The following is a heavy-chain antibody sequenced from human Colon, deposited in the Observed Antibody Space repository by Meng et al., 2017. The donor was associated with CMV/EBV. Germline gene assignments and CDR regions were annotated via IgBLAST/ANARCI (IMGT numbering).Heavy chain of an antibody. CDR3: AHGGSGYDFGAGGFDY. CDR2: VSWNDDK. CDR1: FSLSTIGLS. D-gene: IGHD5-12*01. Sequence: FSLSTIGLSVGWIRQPPGEALEWLALVSWNDDKRYSPSLKSRLTITKDTSKNQVVLRVTNMDPVDSGTYYCAHGGSGYDFGAGGFDYWGQGALVTVSS. J-gene: IGHJ4*02. V-gene: IGHV2-5*01.